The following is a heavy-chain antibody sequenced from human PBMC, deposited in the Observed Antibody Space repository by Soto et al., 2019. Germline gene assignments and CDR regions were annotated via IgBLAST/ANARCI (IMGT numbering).Heavy chain of an antibody. CDR3: ARHLGYDSSGYYRNWFDP. V-gene: IGHV4-59*08. CDR2: ISYSGST. Sequence: SETLSLTCTVSGGSISSYYWSWIRQPPGKGLEWIGYISYSGSTNYNPSLKSRVTISVDTSKNQFSLKLSSVTAADTAVYYCARHLGYDSSGYYRNWFDPWGQGTLVTVS. J-gene: IGHJ5*02. CDR1: GGSISSYY. D-gene: IGHD3-22*01.